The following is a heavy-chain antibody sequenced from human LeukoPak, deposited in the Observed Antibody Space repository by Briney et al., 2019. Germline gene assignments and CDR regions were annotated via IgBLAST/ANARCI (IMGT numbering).Heavy chain of an antibody. CDR2: ISGDVRDT. J-gene: IGHJ2*01. V-gene: IGHV3-23*01. D-gene: IGHD3-10*01. CDR3: AKDGYYSSANHFARLHFDL. Sequence: GGSLRLSCEASGFTFNAHAMNWARQAPGKGLEWVSVISGDVRDTNYANPVKGRFTISRDNSKNAVFLQMDSLRVEDTAMYYCAKDGYYSSANHFARLHFDLWGRGTLVTVSS. CDR1: GFTFNAHA.